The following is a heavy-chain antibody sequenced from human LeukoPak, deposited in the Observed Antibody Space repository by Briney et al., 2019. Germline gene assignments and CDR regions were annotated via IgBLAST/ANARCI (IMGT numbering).Heavy chain of an antibody. D-gene: IGHD3-10*01. CDR1: GGTFSSYA. J-gene: IGHJ3*02. CDR2: IIPILGIA. V-gene: IGHV1-69*04. CDR3: ASRGFGRDDDAFDI. Sequence: ASVTVSCKASGGTFSSYAISWVRQAPGQGLEWMGRIIPILGIANYAQKFQGRVTITADKSTSTAYMELSSLRSEDTAVYYCASRGFGRDDDAFDIWGQGTMVTVSS.